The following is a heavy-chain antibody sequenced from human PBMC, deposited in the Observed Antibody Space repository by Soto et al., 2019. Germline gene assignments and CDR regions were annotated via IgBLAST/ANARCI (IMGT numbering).Heavy chain of an antibody. Sequence: ETLSLTCAVYGGSFSGYYWSWIRQPPGKGLEWIGEINHSGSTNYNPSLKSRVTISVDTSKNQFSLKLSSVTAADTAVYYCARERGLRGNWFDPWGQGTLVTVSS. CDR3: ARERGLRGNWFDP. J-gene: IGHJ5*02. CDR1: GGSFSGYY. V-gene: IGHV4-34*01. D-gene: IGHD4-17*01. CDR2: INHSGST.